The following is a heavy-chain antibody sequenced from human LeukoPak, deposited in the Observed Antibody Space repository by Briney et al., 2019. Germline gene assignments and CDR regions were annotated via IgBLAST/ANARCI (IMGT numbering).Heavy chain of an antibody. CDR1: GFTFSSYA. CDR3: ARGSGPRDLVPAAMCY. V-gene: IGHV3-30-3*01. CDR2: ISYDGSNK. Sequence: GGSLRLSCAASGFTFSSYAMHWVRQAPGKGLEWVAVISYDGSNKYYADSVKGRFTISRDNSKNTLYLQMNSLRAEDTAVYYCARGSGPRDLVPAAMCYWGQGTLVTVSS. D-gene: IGHD2-2*01. J-gene: IGHJ4*02.